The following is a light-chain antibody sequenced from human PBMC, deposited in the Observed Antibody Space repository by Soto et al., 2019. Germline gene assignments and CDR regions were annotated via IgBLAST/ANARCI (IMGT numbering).Light chain of an antibody. Sequence: SYELTQPPSVSVAPGKTARISCGRNNIGSKSVHWYQQKPGQAPVLVIYYNSDRPSGIPERFSGSNSGNTATLTISRVEAGDEADFYCQVWDNNSDHLVVFGGGTKLTVL. J-gene: IGLJ2*01. CDR2: YNS. CDR1: NIGSKS. CDR3: QVWDNNSDHLVV. V-gene: IGLV3-21*04.